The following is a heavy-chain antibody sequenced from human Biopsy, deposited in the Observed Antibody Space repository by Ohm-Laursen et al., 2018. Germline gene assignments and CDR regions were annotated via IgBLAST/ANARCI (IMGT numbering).Heavy chain of an antibody. CDR3: ATPFQYYDSWGGYPPFDH. J-gene: IGHJ4*02. CDR1: GGTFSNYA. CDR2: IIAVAGLV. Sequence: EASVKVSCKASGGTFSNYAISWVRQAPGEGLEWMGGIIAVAGLVNYAPKFQGRVSITADKSTTTAYMDLSNLKSEDTAVYYCATPFQYYDSWGGYPPFDHWGQGTLVTVSS. V-gene: IGHV1-69*10. D-gene: IGHD3-3*01.